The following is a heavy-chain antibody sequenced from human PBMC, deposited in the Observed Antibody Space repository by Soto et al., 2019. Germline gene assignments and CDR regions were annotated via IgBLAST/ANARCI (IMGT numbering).Heavy chain of an antibody. Sequence: QVQLQGSGPRLVKPAQTLSLTCSVSGDTFNGGDYSWGWLRQSPGQCLEWIGYIYYSGTTYYNPSFKSRVTISRDPPTKQFSLEGTSGTAADAAVYCSGRFCRWGKRGPERFQFYALDVWGQGTKITVSS. D-gene: IGHD3-3*01. CDR2: IYYSGTT. CDR1: GDTFNGGDYS. CDR3: GRFCRWGKRGPERFQFYALDV. J-gene: IGHJ6*02. V-gene: IGHV4-30-4*01.